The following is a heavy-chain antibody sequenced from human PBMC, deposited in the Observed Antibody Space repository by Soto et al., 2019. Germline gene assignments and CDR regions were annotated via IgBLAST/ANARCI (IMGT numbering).Heavy chain of an antibody. CDR2: ISSSGGKT. CDR1: GFTFSSYP. Sequence: PGGSLRLSCALSGFTFSSYPMSWVRQAPGKGLEWVSVISSSGGKTYYADSVKGRFTISRDNSKNTLYLQMDSLRSDDTVVYYCARKGIAAAGNWFDPWGQGTLVTVSS. V-gene: IGHV3-23*01. CDR3: ARKGIAAAGNWFDP. D-gene: IGHD6-13*01. J-gene: IGHJ5*02.